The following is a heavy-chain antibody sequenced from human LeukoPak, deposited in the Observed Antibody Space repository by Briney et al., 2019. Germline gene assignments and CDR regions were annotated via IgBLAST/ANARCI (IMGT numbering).Heavy chain of an antibody. CDR1: GYTFTSYA. Sequence: ASVTVSCTASGYTFTSYAMHWVRQAPGQRLEWMGWINAGNGNTKYSQKFQGRVTITGDTSASTAYMELSSLRSEDTAVYYCARYPVAGTSAFDIWGQGTMVTVSS. CDR2: INAGNGNT. CDR3: ARYPVAGTSAFDI. J-gene: IGHJ3*02. V-gene: IGHV1-3*01. D-gene: IGHD6-19*01.